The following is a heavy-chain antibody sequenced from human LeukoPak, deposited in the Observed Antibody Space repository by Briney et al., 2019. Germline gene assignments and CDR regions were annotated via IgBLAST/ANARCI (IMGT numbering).Heavy chain of an antibody. D-gene: IGHD3-10*01. CDR2: IYYTGSA. J-gene: IGHJ4*02. V-gene: IGHV4-39*01. Sequence: SETLSLTCTVSDGSISGSDYYWGWIRQPPGRGLEWIGSIYYTGSAYYNPSLKSRLTISIDTSKNQFSLNLSSVTAADTAVYYCARTTVSLVRGAPYYFDYWGQGTLVTVSP. CDR3: ARTTVSLVRGAPYYFDY. CDR1: DGSISGSDYY.